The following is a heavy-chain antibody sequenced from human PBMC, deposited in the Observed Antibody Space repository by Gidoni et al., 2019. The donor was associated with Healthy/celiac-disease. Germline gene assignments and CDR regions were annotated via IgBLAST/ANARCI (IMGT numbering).Heavy chain of an antibody. CDR1: GYTFTSYA. Sequence: QVQLVPSGAEVKKPGASVKVSCKASGYTFTSYAMHWVRQAPGQRLEWMGWINAGNGNTKYSQKFQGRVTITRDTSASTAYMELSSLRSEDTAVYYCARDQPAFWSGYSNWFDPWGQGTLVTVSS. CDR2: INAGNGNT. J-gene: IGHJ5*02. D-gene: IGHD3-3*01. V-gene: IGHV1-3*01. CDR3: ARDQPAFWSGYSNWFDP.